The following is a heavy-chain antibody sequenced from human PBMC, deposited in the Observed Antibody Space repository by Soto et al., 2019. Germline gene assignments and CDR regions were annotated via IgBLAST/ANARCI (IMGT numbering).Heavy chain of an antibody. CDR2: IYYSGST. V-gene: IGHV4-39*07. CDR1: GGSISSSSYY. J-gene: IGHJ4*02. CDR3: ARLYSSSWYAFDY. Sequence: SETLSLTCTVSGGSISSSSYYWGWIRQPPGKGLEWIGSIYYSGSTYYNPSLKSRVTISVDTSKNQFSLKLSSVTAADTAVYYCARLYSSSWYAFDYWGQGTLVTVSS. D-gene: IGHD6-13*01.